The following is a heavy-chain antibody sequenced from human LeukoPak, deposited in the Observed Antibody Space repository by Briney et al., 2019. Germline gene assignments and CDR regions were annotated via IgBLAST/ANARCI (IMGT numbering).Heavy chain of an antibody. CDR1: GFIFSSDD. V-gene: IGHV3-33*05. CDR3: AREMRSYGPDY. Sequence: GGSLRLSCAASGFIFSSDDMHWVRQAPGKGLEWVAGIQSNGRNKYYADSVKGRFAISRDNSKNTLYLQMNSLRAEDTAVYYCAREMRSYGPDYWGQGTLVTVSS. CDR2: IQSNGRNK. J-gene: IGHJ4*02. D-gene: IGHD5-18*01.